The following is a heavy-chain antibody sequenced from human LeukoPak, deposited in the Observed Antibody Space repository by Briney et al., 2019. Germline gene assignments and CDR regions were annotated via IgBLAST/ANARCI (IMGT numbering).Heavy chain of an antibody. CDR2: ISSSGSTI. D-gene: IGHD5-24*01. V-gene: IGHV3-11*04. CDR1: GFTFSDYY. J-gene: IGHJ4*02. Sequence: PGGSLRLSCAASGFTFSDYYMSWIRQAPGKGLEWVSYISSSGSTIYYADSLKGRFTISRDNAKNSLYLQMNSLRAEDTAVCYCARFSYERWLQFDYWGQGTLVTVSS. CDR3: ARFSYERWLQFDY.